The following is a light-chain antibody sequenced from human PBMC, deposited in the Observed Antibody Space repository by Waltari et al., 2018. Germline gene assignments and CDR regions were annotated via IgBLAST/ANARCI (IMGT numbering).Light chain of an antibody. CDR1: SSHIGSNY. CDR2: RNN. J-gene: IGLJ3*02. Sequence: QSVLTQPPSASGTPGQRVTISCSGSSSHIGSNYVSWYQQLPGTAPKLLIYRNNQRPSGVPDRFSGSKSGTSASLAISGLRSEDEADYYCAAWDDSLSGLWVFGGGTKLTVL. V-gene: IGLV1-47*01. CDR3: AAWDDSLSGLWV.